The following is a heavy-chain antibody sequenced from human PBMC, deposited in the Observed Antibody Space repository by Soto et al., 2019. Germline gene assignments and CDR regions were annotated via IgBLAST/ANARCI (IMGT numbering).Heavy chain of an antibody. CDR1: GFTFTNYA. J-gene: IGHJ4*02. Sequence: EVQLLESGGGFVQPGGSLRLSCAASGFTFTNYAMSWVRQAPGKGLEWVSTISGSGSDTHYADSVKGRFTISSDNSKDPLYLHISSLRAASSAIYYCASRNLVGFSSTTCYAPFVYWGQGTLVTVPS. D-gene: IGHD2-2*01. CDR3: ASRNLVGFSSTTCYAPFVY. CDR2: ISGSGSDT. V-gene: IGHV3-23*01.